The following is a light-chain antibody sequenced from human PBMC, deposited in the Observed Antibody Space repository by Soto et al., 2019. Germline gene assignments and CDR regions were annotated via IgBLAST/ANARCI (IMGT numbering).Light chain of an antibody. V-gene: IGLV1-51*02. Sequence: QSVLAQPPSVSAAPVQKVPISCSGSSSNIGSNYVSWYQQVPGTAPKLLIYENDKRPSGIPDRFSGSKSGTSATLGVTGLQIGDEADYYCGTWDSSLSAHVFGTGTKVTV. CDR3: GTWDSSLSAHV. CDR1: SSNIGSNY. J-gene: IGLJ1*01. CDR2: END.